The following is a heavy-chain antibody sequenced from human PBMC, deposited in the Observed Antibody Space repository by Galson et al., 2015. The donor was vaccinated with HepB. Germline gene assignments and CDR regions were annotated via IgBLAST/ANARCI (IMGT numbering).Heavy chain of an antibody. CDR2: IKQDGSEK. V-gene: IGHV3-7*03. J-gene: IGHJ6*02. CDR3: ARDDEIYYDSSGYYPTDYYYGMDV. D-gene: IGHD3-22*01. Sequence: SLRLSCAASGFTFSSYWMSWVRQAPGKGLEWVANIKQDGSEKYYVDSVKGRFTISRDNAKNSLYLQMNSLRAEDTAVYYCARDDEIYYDSSGYYPTDYYYGMDVWGQGTTVTVSS. CDR1: GFTFSSYW.